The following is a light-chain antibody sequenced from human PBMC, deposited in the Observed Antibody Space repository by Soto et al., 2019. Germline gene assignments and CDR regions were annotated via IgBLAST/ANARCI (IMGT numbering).Light chain of an antibody. CDR2: EVS. Sequence: QSALTQPASVSVSPGQSITIPCSGTSSDVGGYNYVSWYQQHPGKAPKLMIYEVSNRPSGVSYRFSGSKSGNTASLTISGLQAEDEADYYCISHTSSNTRVFGTGTKLTVL. CDR3: ISHTSSNTRV. V-gene: IGLV2-14*01. J-gene: IGLJ1*01. CDR1: SSDVGGYNY.